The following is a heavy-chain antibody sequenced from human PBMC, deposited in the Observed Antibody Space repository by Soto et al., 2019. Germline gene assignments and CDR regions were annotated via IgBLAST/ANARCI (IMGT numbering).Heavy chain of an antibody. CDR1: GYTFTNYY. D-gene: IGHD3-16*01. CDR3: ASEARAGIYDYGWVGHENSCGMDV. Sequence: ASVKVSCKASGYTFTNYYMHWVRQAPGQGPKWMGIINPSGGNTRYAQKFQGRVTMTRDTSTSTLYMELSSLRSEDTALYYCASEARAGIYDYGWVGHENSCGMDVWGQGIVVTVSS. CDR2: INPSGGNT. J-gene: IGHJ6*02. V-gene: IGHV1-46*03.